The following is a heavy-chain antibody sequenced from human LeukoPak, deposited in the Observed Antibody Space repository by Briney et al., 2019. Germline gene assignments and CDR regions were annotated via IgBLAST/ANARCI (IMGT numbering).Heavy chain of an antibody. CDR1: GFTFSDYS. CDR3: ARGPFSSSWSDFDY. D-gene: IGHD6-13*01. V-gene: IGHV3-21*06. CDR2: ISGDSRYI. J-gene: IGHJ4*02. Sequence: NPGGSLTLSCVASGFTFSDYSLNWVRQAPGKGLEWVSCISGDSRYIYYADSVKGRSTISRGNAQNSLYLHMNSLRAEDTAVYYCARGPFSSSWSDFDYWGQGTLVTVSS.